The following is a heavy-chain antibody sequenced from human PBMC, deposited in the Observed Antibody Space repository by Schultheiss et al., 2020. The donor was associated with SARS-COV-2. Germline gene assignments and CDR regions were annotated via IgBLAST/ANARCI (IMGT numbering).Heavy chain of an antibody. V-gene: IGHV3-33*01. CDR3: ARDQGDYCYLDY. J-gene: IGHJ4*01. CDR2: IWYDGSNK. Sequence: GGSLRLSCAASGFTFSSYGMHWVRQAPGKGLEWVAVIWYDGSNKYYEDSVKGRFTISRDNYKYTLYLQMNSLGAEDTVVFYCARDQGDYCYLDYWGQGTLVTVSS. D-gene: IGHD3-22*01. CDR1: GFTFSSYG.